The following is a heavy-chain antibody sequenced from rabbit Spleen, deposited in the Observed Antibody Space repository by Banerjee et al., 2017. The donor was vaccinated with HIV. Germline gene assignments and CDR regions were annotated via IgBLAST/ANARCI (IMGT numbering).Heavy chain of an antibody. CDR2: IDTNDGDT. D-gene: IGHD6-1*01. CDR1: GFSFSSSDY. Sequence: QSLEESGGDLVKPGASLTLTCTASGFSFSSSDYMCWVRQAPGKGLEWISCIDTNDGDTDYANWPKGRFTISKTSSTTVTLQMTSLTVADTATYFCASAYSDIYFDLWGPGTLVTVS. V-gene: IGHV1S40*01. J-gene: IGHJ4*01. CDR3: ASAYSDIYFDL.